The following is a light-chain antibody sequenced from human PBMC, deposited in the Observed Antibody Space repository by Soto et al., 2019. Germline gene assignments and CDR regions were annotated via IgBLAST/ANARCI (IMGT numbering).Light chain of an antibody. Sequence: QSVLTQPPSVPAAPGRKVTISCSGSSSNVGNNYVFWYQHLPGTAPKLLIYENNKRPSGIPDRFSGSKSGTSATLGITGLQTGDEADFYCGTWDSSLSAYVFGTGTKVTVL. V-gene: IGLV1-51*02. CDR3: GTWDSSLSAYV. J-gene: IGLJ1*01. CDR2: ENN. CDR1: SSNVGNNY.